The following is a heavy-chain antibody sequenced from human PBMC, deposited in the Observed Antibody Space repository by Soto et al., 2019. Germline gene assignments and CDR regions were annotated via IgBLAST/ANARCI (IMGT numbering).Heavy chain of an antibody. Sequence: QVQLQESGPGLVKPSETLSLTCTVSGGSVSSGSYYWSWIRQPPGKGLEWIGYIYYSGSTNYNPSLNSRHTISVDTSKNQFSLKLSSVTAADTAVYYCARVGFGEFVFDYWGQGTLVTVSS. CDR1: GGSVSSGSYY. V-gene: IGHV4-61*01. J-gene: IGHJ4*02. CDR2: IYYSGST. D-gene: IGHD3-10*01. CDR3: ARVGFGEFVFDY.